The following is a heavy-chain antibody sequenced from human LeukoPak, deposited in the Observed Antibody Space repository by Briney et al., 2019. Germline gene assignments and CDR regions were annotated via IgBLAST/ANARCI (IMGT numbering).Heavy chain of an antibody. D-gene: IGHD3-10*01. J-gene: IGHJ4*02. Sequence: SETLSLTCIVSGGSISSNYWSWIRQPPGKGLEWIGHIYYSGSTNYNPSLKSRVTISVDTSKKQFSLKLSSVTAADTAVYYCAKSDYYASGLDYWGQGTLVTVSS. CDR2: IYYSGST. V-gene: IGHV4-59*08. CDR1: GGSISSNY. CDR3: AKSDYYASGLDY.